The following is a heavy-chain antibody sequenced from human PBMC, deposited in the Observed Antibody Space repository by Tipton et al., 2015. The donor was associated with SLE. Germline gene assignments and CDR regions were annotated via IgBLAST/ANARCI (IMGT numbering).Heavy chain of an antibody. D-gene: IGHD6-19*01. CDR2: IYSSGSA. CDR1: NGSISTYY. J-gene: IGHJ4*02. Sequence: TLSLTCTVSNGSISTYYWSWIRQPAGKGLEWIGRIYSSGSANFNPSLESRVTMSVDMSKNQFSLKLTSVTAADTAIYYCAREVRGVAVAGDWGQGTLVTVSS. CDR3: AREVRGVAVAGD. V-gene: IGHV4-4*07.